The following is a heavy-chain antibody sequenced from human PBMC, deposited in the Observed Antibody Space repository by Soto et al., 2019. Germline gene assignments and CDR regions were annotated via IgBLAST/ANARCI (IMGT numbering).Heavy chain of an antibody. D-gene: IGHD6-19*01. J-gene: IGHJ5*02. V-gene: IGHV6-1*01. CDR3: AREEEIAVAGNNWFDP. CDR1: GDSVSSNSAG. Sequence: PSQTLSLTCVISGDSVSSNSAGWNWIRQSPSRGLEWLGRTYYRSKWYNDYAVSVKSRITINPDTSKNQFSLQLNSVTPEDTAVYYCAREEEIAVAGNNWFDPWGQGTLVTVSS. CDR2: TYYRSKWYN.